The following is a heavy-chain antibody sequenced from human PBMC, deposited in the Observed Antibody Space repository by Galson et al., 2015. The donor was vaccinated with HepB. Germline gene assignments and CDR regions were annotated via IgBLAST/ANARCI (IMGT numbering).Heavy chain of an antibody. CDR3: ARAHGLYYYDSSGPFSPHGMDV. J-gene: IGHJ6*02. Sequence: SLRLSCAASGFTVSSNYMSWVRQAPGKGLEWVSVIYSGGSTYYADSVKGRFTISRDNSKNTLYLQMNSLRAEDTAVYYCARAHGLYYYDSSGPFSPHGMDVWGQGTTVTVSS. CDR1: GFTVSSNY. CDR2: IYSGGST. V-gene: IGHV3-53*01. D-gene: IGHD3-22*01.